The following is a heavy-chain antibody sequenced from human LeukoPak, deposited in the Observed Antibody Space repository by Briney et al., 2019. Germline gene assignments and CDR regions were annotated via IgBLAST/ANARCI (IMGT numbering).Heavy chain of an antibody. J-gene: IGHJ2*01. CDR2: LYQSGST. CDR3: ARGPGYYDSSGLLNWYFDL. V-gene: IGHV4-30-2*01. D-gene: IGHD3-22*01. Sequence: PSQTLSLTCAVSGGSISSGGFSWSWIRQPPGKGLEWIGYLYQSGSTYYAPSLKSRVTISVDRSKNQFSLKVNSVTAADTAVYYCARGPGYYDSSGLLNWYFDLWGRGTLVTVSS. CDR1: GGSISSGGFS.